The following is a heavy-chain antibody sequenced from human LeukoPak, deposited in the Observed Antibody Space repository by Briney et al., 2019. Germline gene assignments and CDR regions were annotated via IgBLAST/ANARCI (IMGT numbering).Heavy chain of an antibody. J-gene: IGHJ3*02. CDR3: AKGPGYSSGWYRDDAFDI. CDR1: GFTFSSYG. Sequence: PGGSLRLSCAASGFTFSSYGMHWVRQAPGKGLDWVAVISYDGSNKYYADSVKGRFTISRDNSKNTLYLQMNSLRAEDTAVYYCAKGPGYSSGWYRDDAFDIWGQGTMVTVSS. CDR2: ISYDGSNK. D-gene: IGHD6-19*01. V-gene: IGHV3-30*18.